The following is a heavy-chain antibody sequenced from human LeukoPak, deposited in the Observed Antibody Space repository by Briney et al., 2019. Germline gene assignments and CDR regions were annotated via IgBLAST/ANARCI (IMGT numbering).Heavy chain of an antibody. D-gene: IGHD3/OR15-3a*01. CDR2: INPKSGDT. J-gene: IGHJ4*02. CDR1: GYTFTGYF. Sequence: ASVKVSCKASGYTFTGYFIHWVRQAPGQGLELMGWINPKSGDTNYAQRFQGRVTMTRDTSISTAYMELTRLTSDDTAVYYCARDGTVGLFGYWGQGSLVTVSS. CDR3: ARDGTVGLFGY. V-gene: IGHV1-2*02.